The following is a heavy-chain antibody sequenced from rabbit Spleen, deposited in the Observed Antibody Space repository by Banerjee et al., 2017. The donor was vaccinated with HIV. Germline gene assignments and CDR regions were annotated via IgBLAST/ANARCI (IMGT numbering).Heavy chain of an antibody. CDR3: ARGAYSGGDATHAYTYFKL. V-gene: IGHV1S45*01. Sequence: LEESGGGLVKPGGTLTLTCTVSGFSFSSNWICWVRQAPGKGLEWIACIDTNDGDTDYANWPKGRFTISKTSSTTVTLQMTSLTAADTATYFCARGAYSGGDATHAYTYFKLWGQGTLVTVS. CDR2: IDTNDGDT. D-gene: IGHD6-1*01. J-gene: IGHJ4*01. CDR1: GFSFSSNW.